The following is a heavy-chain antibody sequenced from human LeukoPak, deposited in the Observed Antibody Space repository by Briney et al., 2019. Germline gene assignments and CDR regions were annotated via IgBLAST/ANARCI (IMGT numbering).Heavy chain of an antibody. D-gene: IGHD1-26*01. CDR1: GFTFTDYA. V-gene: IGHV3-72*01. CDR3: AKDQSVGAITPTFDY. Sequence: GGSLRLSCAASGFTFTDYAMHWVRQAPGKGLEWVGRTRNKANSYTTEYAASVKGRFTISRDDSKNSLYLQMNNLRAEDTAVYYCAKDQSVGAITPTFDYWGQGTLVTVSS. J-gene: IGHJ4*02. CDR2: TRNKANSYTT.